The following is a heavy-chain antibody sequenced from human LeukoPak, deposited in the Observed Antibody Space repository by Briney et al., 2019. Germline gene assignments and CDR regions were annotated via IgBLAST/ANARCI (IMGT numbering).Heavy chain of an antibody. CDR2: FDPEDGET. CDR3: ATDFEWFELN. D-gene: IGHD3-10*01. CDR1: GYTLTELS. V-gene: IGHV1-24*01. J-gene: IGHJ4*02. Sequence: ASVKVPCTVSGYTLTELSMHWVRQAPGKGLEWMGGFDPEDGETIYAQKFQGRVTMTEDTSTDTAYMELSSLRSEDTAVYYCATDFEWFELNWGQGTLVTVSS.